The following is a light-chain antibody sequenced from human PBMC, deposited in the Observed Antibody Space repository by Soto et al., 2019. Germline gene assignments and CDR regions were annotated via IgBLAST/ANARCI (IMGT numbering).Light chain of an antibody. CDR2: LNSDGSH. J-gene: IGLJ3*02. CDR1: SGHSSYA. CDR3: QTWGTGPWV. V-gene: IGLV4-69*01. Sequence: QLVLTQSPSASATLGASVKLTCTLSSGHSSYAIAWHQQQPEKGPRYLMKLNSDGSHSKGDGIPDRFSGSSSGAERYLIISSLQSEDEADYYCQTWGTGPWVFGGGTKVTVL.